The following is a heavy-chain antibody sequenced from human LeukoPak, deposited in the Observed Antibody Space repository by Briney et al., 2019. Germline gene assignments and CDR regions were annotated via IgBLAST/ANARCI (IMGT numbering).Heavy chain of an antibody. CDR1: GFTFSSYW. D-gene: IGHD3-10*01. CDR3: ARDSSGSGSFYRNWFDS. CDR2: IKTDGSST. J-gene: IGHJ5*01. V-gene: IGHV3-74*01. Sequence: PGGSLRLSCAASGFTFSSYWMHWVRQAPGKGLVLVSRIKTDGSSTAYADSVKGRFTISRDNAENTLYLQMNSLRADDTAVYYCARDSSGSGSFYRNWFDSWGQGTLVTVSS.